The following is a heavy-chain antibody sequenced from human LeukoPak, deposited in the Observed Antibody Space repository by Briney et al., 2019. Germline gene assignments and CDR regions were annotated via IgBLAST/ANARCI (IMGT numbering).Heavy chain of an antibody. CDR1: GFTFSSYA. D-gene: IGHD7-27*01. V-gene: IGHV3-23*01. J-gene: IGHJ3*02. CDR3: AKDMGTGEGAFDI. Sequence: GGSLRLSCAASGFTFSSYAMSWGRQAPGEGLGGVSAISGSGGSTYYADSVKGRFTISRDNSKNTLYLQKNSLRAEDTAVYYCAKDMGTGEGAFDIWGQGTMVTVSS. CDR2: ISGSGGST.